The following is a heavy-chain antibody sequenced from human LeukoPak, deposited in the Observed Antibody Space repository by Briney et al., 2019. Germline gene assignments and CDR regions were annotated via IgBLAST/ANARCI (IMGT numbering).Heavy chain of an antibody. Sequence: GESLKISCKGLGYSFSTYWNAWVRQRPGKGLEWMGIIYPGGFETRYDPSFQGQVTISADTSTSTAYLQWSSLRASDTAMYYCARASRDGYNQNFDHWGQGTQVTVSS. V-gene: IGHV5-51*01. CDR3: ARASRDGYNQNFDH. D-gene: IGHD5-24*01. CDR1: GYSFSTYW. J-gene: IGHJ4*02. CDR2: IYPGGFET.